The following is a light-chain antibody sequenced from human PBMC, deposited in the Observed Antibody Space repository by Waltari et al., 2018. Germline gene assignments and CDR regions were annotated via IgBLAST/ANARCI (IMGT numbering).Light chain of an antibody. CDR3: AAWDDVLSGVV. CDR2: RDN. J-gene: IGLJ2*01. V-gene: IGLV1-47*01. Sequence: QPVLIQPPSASGTPGQRVTISCSGSSSNIGSNYVSWYQQVPGTAPKLLMYRDNWRPAGVPDRCSGSKSGTSASLAISGVRSEDEADYHCAAWDDVLSGVVFGGGTKLIVL. CDR1: SSNIGSNY.